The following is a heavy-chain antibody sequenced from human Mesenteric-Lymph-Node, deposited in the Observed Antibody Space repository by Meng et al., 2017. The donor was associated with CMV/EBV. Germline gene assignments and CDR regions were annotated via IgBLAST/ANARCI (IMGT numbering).Heavy chain of an antibody. D-gene: IGHD6-13*01. CDR2: ISSSSSYI. CDR3: AREGIAAAGTFDY. J-gene: IGHJ4*02. CDR1: GFTFSSYS. Sequence: ASGFTFSSYSMNRVRQAPGKGLEWVSSISSSSSYIYYADSVKGRFTISRDNAKNSLYLQMNSLRAEDTAVYYCAREGIAAAGTFDYWGQGTLVTVSS. V-gene: IGHV3-21*01.